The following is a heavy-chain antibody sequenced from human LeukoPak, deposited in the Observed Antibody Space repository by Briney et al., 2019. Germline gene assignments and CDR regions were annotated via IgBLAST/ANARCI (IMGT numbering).Heavy chain of an antibody. D-gene: IGHD4-17*01. CDR2: IYTSGST. CDR3: ARNRYGDYADY. CDR1: GGSISSGSYY. Sequence: SQTLSLTXTVSGGSISSGSYYWSWIRQPAGEGLEWIGRIYTSGSTNYNPSLKSRVTISVDTSKNQFSLKLSSVTAADTAVYYCARNRYGDYADYWGQGTLVTVSS. V-gene: IGHV4-61*02. J-gene: IGHJ4*02.